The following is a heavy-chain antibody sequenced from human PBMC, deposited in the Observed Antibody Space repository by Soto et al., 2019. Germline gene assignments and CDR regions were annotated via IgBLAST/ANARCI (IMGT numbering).Heavy chain of an antibody. V-gene: IGHV4-61*01. CDR2: IYFSGST. D-gene: IGHD6-19*01. CDR1: GESVSSASFY. Sequence: PLETLSLTCTVSGESVSSASFYWVLIRQAPGKGLEWIGFIYFSGSTNYNPSLKRRVSMSLDTSKNQFSLKLTSLNPPDTAVYYCARVNSGRNWFDPWGQGTLVTVS. CDR3: ARVNSGRNWFDP. J-gene: IGHJ5*02.